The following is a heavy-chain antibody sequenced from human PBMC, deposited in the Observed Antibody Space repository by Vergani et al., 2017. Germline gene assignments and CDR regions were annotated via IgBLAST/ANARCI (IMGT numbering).Heavy chain of an antibody. D-gene: IGHD1-26*01. J-gene: IGHJ4*02. V-gene: IGHV3-11*01. CDR1: GFKFSDHY. CDR3: AKSGGSGSQNRGTDY. Sequence: LEESGGGSVKPGGSLRLSCAASGFKFSDHYMSWIRQAPGKGLEWVSHISPGASTVSYTDSVTGRFTVSRDNDNNSLTLDMTTLRAEDTAVYYCAKSGGSGSQNRGTDYWGQGILVTVSS. CDR2: ISPGASTV.